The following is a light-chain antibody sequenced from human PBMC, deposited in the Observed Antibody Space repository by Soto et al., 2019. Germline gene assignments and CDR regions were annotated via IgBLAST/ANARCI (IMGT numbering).Light chain of an antibody. CDR1: SSDVGGYNY. CDR3: ISYTSSRPLGV. Sequence: QSALTQPASVSGSPGQSITISCTGTSSDVGGYNYVSWYQQHPGKAPKLMIYDVSNRPSGVSNRFSGSKSGNTAALTISGRQSEDESDYYFISYTSSRPLGVFGGGTKLTGL. V-gene: IGLV2-14*01. J-gene: IGLJ2*01. CDR2: DVS.